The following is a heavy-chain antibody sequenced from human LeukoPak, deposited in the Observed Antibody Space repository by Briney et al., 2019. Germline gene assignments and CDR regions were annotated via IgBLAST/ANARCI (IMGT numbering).Heavy chain of an antibody. CDR3: ARSGSGSYYKSGIFAY. J-gene: IGHJ4*02. D-gene: IGHD3-10*01. V-gene: IGHV1-69*02. Sequence: ASVKVSCKASGGTFSSYTISWVRQAPGQGLEWMGRIIPILGRANYAQKFQGRVTITADKSKSTAYMEQSSLRSEDPAVYYCARSGSGSYYKSGIFAYWGQGTLVTVSS. CDR2: IIPILGRA. CDR1: GGTFSSYT.